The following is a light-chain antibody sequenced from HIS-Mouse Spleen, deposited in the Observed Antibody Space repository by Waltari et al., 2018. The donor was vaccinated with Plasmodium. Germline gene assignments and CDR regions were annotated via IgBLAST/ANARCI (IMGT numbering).Light chain of an antibody. CDR1: QGISSA. J-gene: IGKJ4*01. CDR3: QQFNSYPLT. V-gene: IGKV1-13*02. CDR2: DTS. Sequence: AIQFTQSPSSLSAPVGDRATTTCRARQGISSALAWYQQKPGKAPKLLIYDTSSLESGVPSRFSGSGSGTDFTLTISSLQPEDFATYCCQQFNSYPLTFVGGTKVEIK.